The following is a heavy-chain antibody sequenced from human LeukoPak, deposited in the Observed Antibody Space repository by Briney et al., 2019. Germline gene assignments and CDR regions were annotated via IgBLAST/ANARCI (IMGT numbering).Heavy chain of an antibody. CDR3: ARGREHRWLRPGPYNVMDV. J-gene: IGHJ6*02. CDR1: GYTFTSYY. D-gene: IGHD5-24*01. Sequence: GASVKVSCKASGYTFTSYYMHWVRQAPGQGLEWMGIINPSGGSTSYAQKFQGRVTMTRDTSTSTVYMELSSLRSEDTAVYYCARGREHRWLRPGPYNVMDVWGQGTTVTVS. V-gene: IGHV1-46*01. CDR2: INPSGGST.